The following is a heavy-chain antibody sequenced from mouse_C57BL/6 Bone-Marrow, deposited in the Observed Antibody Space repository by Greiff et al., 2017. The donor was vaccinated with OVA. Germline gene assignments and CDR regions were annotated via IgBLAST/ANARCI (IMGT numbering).Heavy chain of an antibody. V-gene: IGHV1-69*01. CDR3: ARGENGNSFDY. CDR2: IDPYDRYT. CDR1: GYTFTSYW. D-gene: IGHD1-3*01. J-gene: IGHJ2*01. Sequence: VQLQQPGAELVMPGASVKLSCKASGYTFTSYWMHWVKQSPGQGLEWIGEIDPYDRYTNYTQKFKDKSTLTVDKSTSTAYMQLSSLTSEDSAVYYCARGENGNSFDYWGQGTTLTVSS.